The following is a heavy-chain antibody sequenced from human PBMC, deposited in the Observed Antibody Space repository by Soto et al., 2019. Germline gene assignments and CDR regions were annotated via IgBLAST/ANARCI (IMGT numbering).Heavy chain of an antibody. Sequence: QVQLVQSGAEVKKPGASVKVSCKASGYTFTSYGITWVRQAPGQGLEWMGWISAYNGNTNYAQKLQGRVTMTTDTATRAAYMGLRSLRSDDPAVYYWASPIRTTTGGRSAYGMDVWGQGTTVTVSS. J-gene: IGHJ6*02. CDR3: ASPIRTTTGGRSAYGMDV. CDR2: ISAYNGNT. CDR1: GYTFTSYG. V-gene: IGHV1-18*01. D-gene: IGHD1-1*01.